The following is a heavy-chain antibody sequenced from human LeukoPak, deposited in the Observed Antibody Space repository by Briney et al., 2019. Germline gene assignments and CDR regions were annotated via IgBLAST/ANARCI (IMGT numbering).Heavy chain of an antibody. V-gene: IGHV1-69*05. CDR1: GGTFSSYA. Sequence: ASVKVSCKASGGTFSSYAISWVRQAPGQGLEWMGGIIPIFGTANYAQKFQGRVTITTDESTSTAYMELSSLRSGDTAVYYCARNPTMVRAPPGGFDPWGQGTLVTVSS. D-gene: IGHD3-10*01. CDR2: IIPIFGTA. CDR3: ARNPTMVRAPPGGFDP. J-gene: IGHJ5*02.